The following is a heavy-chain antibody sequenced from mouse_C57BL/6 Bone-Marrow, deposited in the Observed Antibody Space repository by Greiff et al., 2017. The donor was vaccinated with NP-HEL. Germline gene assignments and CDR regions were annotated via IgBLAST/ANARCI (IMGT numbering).Heavy chain of an antibody. Sequence: VKLQESGAELVRPGTSVKVSCKASGYAFTNYLIEWVKQRPGQGLEWIGVINPGSGGTNYNEKFKGKAPLTADKSSSTAYMQLSSLTSEDSAVYFCARGGGYYYAMDYWGQGTSVTVSS. J-gene: IGHJ4*01. CDR2: INPGSGGT. V-gene: IGHV1-54*01. CDR3: ARGGGYYYAMDY. CDR1: GYAFTNYL.